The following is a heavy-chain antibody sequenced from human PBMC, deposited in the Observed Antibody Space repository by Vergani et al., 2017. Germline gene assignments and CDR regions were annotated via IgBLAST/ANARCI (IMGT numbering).Heavy chain of an antibody. J-gene: IGHJ4*02. Sequence: QVQLQESGPGLVKPSETLSLTCTVSGGSISSYYWSWIRQPPGKGLEWIGYIYYSGSTNYNPSLKSRVTISVDTSKNQFSLKLSSVTAADTAVYYCARYGSGSYIYWGQGTLVTVSS. V-gene: IGHV4-59*12. CDR2: IYYSGST. CDR3: ARYGSGSYIY. CDR1: GGSISSYY. D-gene: IGHD3-10*01.